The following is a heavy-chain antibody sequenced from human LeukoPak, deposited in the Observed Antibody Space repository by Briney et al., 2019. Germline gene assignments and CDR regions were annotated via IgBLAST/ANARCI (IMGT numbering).Heavy chain of an antibody. CDR1: GYTFTSYG. CDR2: ISAYNGNT. D-gene: IGHD3-22*01. CDR3: AKLGTNYYDSSAKGYYFDY. J-gene: IGHJ4*02. V-gene: IGHV1-18*01. Sequence: ASVKVSCKASGYTFTSYGISWVRQAPGQGLEWMGWISAYNGNTNYAQKLRGRVTMTTDTSTSTAYMELRSLRSDDTAVYYCAKLGTNYYDSSAKGYYFDYWGQGTLVTVSS.